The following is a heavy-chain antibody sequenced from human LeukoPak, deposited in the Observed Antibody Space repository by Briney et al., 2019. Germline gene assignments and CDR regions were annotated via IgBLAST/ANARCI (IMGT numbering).Heavy chain of an antibody. D-gene: IGHD3-10*01. CDR3: ARSAVRGVACDY. CDR1: GFTFSGFS. CDR2: ISTSSRST. Sequence: PGGSLRLSCTASGFTFSGFSMHWVRQAPGKGLEWLSYISTSSRSTYYADSVKGRFTISRDHAKNTLFLDMHSLRPGDSAVYYCARSAVRGVACDYWGQGTLLTVSS. V-gene: IGHV3-48*01. J-gene: IGHJ4*02.